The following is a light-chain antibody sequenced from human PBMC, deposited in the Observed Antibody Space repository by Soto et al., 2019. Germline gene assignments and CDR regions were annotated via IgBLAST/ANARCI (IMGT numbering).Light chain of an antibody. CDR2: DAS. V-gene: IGKV3-11*01. Sequence: EIVLTQSPATLSLSPGERATLSCRASQSVSSYLAWYQQKPGQAPRLLIYDASNRATDIPARFSGSGSGTDFTLTISSLEPEDFAVYYCQQRSNWPLITLGQGTRLEIK. J-gene: IGKJ5*01. CDR1: QSVSSY. CDR3: QQRSNWPLIT.